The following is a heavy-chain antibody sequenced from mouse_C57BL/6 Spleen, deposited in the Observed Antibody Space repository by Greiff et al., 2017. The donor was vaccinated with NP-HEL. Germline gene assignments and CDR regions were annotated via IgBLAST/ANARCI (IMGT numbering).Heavy chain of an antibody. CDR1: GYTFTSYT. V-gene: IGHV1-4*01. D-gene: IGHD2-3*01. CDR3: ARQPDGYYGYFDV. Sequence: QVQLQQSGAELARPGASVKMSCKASGYTFTSYTMHWVKRRPGQGLEWIGYINPSSGYTKYNQKFKDKATLTADKSSSTAYMQLSSLTSEDSAVYYCARQPDGYYGYFDVWGTGTTVTVSS. CDR2: INPSSGYT. J-gene: IGHJ1*03.